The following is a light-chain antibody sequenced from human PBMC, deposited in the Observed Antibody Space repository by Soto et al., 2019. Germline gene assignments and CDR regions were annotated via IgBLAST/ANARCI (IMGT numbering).Light chain of an antibody. CDR1: ISDIGSSNY. Sequence: QSALTQPASVSGSPGQSIAISCTGTISDIGSSNYVSWYQHHPGKAPKLMIYDVSDRPSGISNRFSGSKSDNTASLTISGLRAEDEADYYCSSYTSSKSYVFGTGTKLTVL. CDR2: DVS. J-gene: IGLJ1*01. CDR3: SSYTSSKSYV. V-gene: IGLV2-14*03.